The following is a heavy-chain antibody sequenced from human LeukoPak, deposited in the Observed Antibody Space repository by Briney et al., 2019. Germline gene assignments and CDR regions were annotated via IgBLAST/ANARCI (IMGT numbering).Heavy chain of an antibody. D-gene: IGHD3-9*01. CDR1: GYTFTSYY. J-gene: IGHJ4*02. CDR3: ARGRGLYDYDILTIFDY. Sequence: GASVKVSCKASGYTFTSYYIHWVRQAPGQGLEWMGVLNPSGGSTSYAQKFQGRVTMTRDMSTSTVFMELSSLRSEDTAVYYCARGRGLYDYDILTIFDYWGQGTLVTVSS. V-gene: IGHV1-46*01. CDR2: LNPSGGST.